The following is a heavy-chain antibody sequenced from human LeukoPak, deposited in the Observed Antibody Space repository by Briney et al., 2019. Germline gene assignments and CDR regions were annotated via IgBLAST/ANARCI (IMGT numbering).Heavy chain of an antibody. Sequence: GGSLRLSCAASGFIISGDSMNWVRQAPGKGLEWVSYISSSGSTIYYADSVKGRFTISRDNAKNSLYLQMNSLRAEDTAVYYCAREGWLRLRGAFDIWGQGTMVTVSS. CDR1: GFIISGDS. J-gene: IGHJ3*02. D-gene: IGHD5-12*01. CDR3: AREGWLRLRGAFDI. CDR2: ISSSGSTI. V-gene: IGHV3-48*04.